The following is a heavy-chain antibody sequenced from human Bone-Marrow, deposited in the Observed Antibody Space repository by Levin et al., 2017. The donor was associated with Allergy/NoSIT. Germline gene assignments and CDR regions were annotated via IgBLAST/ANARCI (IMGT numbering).Heavy chain of an antibody. Sequence: LSLTCAASGFTFLSYTMAWVRQAPGKGLEWVSSISSSSRHIYYADSLKGRFTIYRDNAKNSLYLQMSSLRVEDTAVYYCARGLRGMATITGVHSWGQGTLVTVSS. V-gene: IGHV3-21*01. D-gene: IGHD5-24*01. CDR3: ARGLRGMATITGVHS. CDR1: GFTFLSYT. CDR2: ISSSSRHI. J-gene: IGHJ4*02.